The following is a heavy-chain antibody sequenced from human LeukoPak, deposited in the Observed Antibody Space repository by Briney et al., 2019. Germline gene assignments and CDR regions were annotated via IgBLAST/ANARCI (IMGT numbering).Heavy chain of an antibody. D-gene: IGHD3-16*01. CDR1: GFTFSSYW. CDR3: ARDYTQYYYYYYMDV. J-gene: IGHJ6*03. V-gene: IGHV3-74*01. CDR2: INSDGSST. Sequence: GGSLRLSCAASGFTFSSYWMHWVRQAPGKGLVWVSRINSDGSSTSYADSVKGRFTISRDNAKNKLCLQMNSLRAEDTAVYYCARDYTQYYYYYYMDVWGKGTTVTVSS.